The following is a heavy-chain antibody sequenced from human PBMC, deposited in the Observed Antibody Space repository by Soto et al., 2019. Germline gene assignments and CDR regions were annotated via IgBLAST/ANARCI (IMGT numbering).Heavy chain of an antibody. V-gene: IGHV3-33*01. CDR3: ARDEGRYFGY. CDR2: IWYDGSNK. CDR1: GFTFSSYG. J-gene: IGHJ4*02. Sequence: QVQLVESGGGVVQPGRSLRLSCAASGFTFSSYGMHWVRQAPGKGLEWVAVIWYDGSNKYYADSVKGRFTISRDNSKNTLYLQMNSLRAEDTGVYYCARDEGRYFGYWGQGTLVTVSS.